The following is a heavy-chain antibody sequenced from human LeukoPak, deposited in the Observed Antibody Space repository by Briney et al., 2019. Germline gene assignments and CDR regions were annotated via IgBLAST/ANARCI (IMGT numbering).Heavy chain of an antibody. V-gene: IGHV3-48*01. D-gene: IGHD5-24*01. CDR1: GFTFSSYS. J-gene: IGHJ4*02. CDR3: ASERRDGYNSEIY. CDR2: ISSSSSTI. Sequence: PGGSLRLSCAASGFTFSSYSMNWVRQAPGKGLEWVSYISSSSSTIYYADSVKGRFTISRDNAKNSLYLQMNSLRAEDTAVYYRASERRDGYNSEIYWGQGTLVTVSS.